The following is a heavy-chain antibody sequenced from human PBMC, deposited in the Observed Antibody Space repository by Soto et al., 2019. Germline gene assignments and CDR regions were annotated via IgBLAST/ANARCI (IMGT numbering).Heavy chain of an antibody. V-gene: IGHV3-53*05. D-gene: IGHD3-10*01. Sequence: PGGSLRLSCAVSGFTVTINYMSWVRQAPGKGLEWVSVIYSGGTIYYADSVKGRFTISRDTSKNTLYLQMNSLRSEDTAVYYCARRRRYGSGSYYWFNYFDPWGQGTPVTVSS. CDR3: ARRRRYGSGSYYWFNYFDP. CDR1: GFTVTINY. CDR2: IYSGGTI. J-gene: IGHJ5*02.